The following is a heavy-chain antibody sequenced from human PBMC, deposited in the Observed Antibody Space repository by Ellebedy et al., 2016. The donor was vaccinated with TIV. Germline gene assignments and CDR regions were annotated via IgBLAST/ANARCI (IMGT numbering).Heavy chain of an antibody. CDR2: INIYNGKS. CDR3: AREGVAAAGKFNFNL. J-gene: IGHJ4*02. V-gene: IGHV1-18*01. Sequence: AASVKVSCKASGYTFSDYDFVWVRQAPGQGLEWLGWINIYNGKSNYAQKLQDRFSMTTDKSTSTAYMELRSLKSDDTAVYFCAREGVAAAGKFNFNLWGQGTPVTVCS. D-gene: IGHD6-13*01. CDR1: GYTFSDYD.